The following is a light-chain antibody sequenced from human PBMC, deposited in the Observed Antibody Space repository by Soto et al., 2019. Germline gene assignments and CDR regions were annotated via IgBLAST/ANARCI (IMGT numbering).Light chain of an antibody. CDR3: FSYTSSGTYV. Sequence: QSALTQPASVSGSPGQSITISCTGTSSDVGNYKYVSWYQQHPAKAPKLMIYEVSNRPSGVSNRFSGSKSGNTASLTISGLQAEEETDYYCFSYTSSGTYVFGTGTKLTVL. V-gene: IGLV2-14*01. CDR2: EVS. J-gene: IGLJ1*01. CDR1: SSDVGNYKY.